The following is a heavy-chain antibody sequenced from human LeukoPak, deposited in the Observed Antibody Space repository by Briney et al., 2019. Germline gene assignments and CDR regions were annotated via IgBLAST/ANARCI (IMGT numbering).Heavy chain of an antibody. Sequence: SETLSLTCTVSGGSISSYYWSWIRQPAGKGLEWIGRIYTSGSTNYNPSLKSRVTISVDTSKNQFSLKLSSVTAADTAVYYCARNVMVRGVISGYYYYYMDVWGKGTTVTVSS. V-gene: IGHV4-4*07. CDR1: GGSISSYY. CDR3: ARNVMVRGVISGYYYYYMDV. D-gene: IGHD3-10*01. CDR2: IYTSGST. J-gene: IGHJ6*03.